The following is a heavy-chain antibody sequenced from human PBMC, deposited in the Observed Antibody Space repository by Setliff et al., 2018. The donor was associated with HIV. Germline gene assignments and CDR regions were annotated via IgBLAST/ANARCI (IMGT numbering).Heavy chain of an antibody. CDR2: IRIDGSHQ. Sequence: PGGSLRLSCAASGFTFNTHAMHWVRQVPGKGLEWVAFIRIDGSHQNYAESVKGRFVISRDNFKNTLSLQMNGLRREDTAVYYCAKDQAGSLQLRSRLEDWGQGTLVTVSS. V-gene: IGHV3-30*02. D-gene: IGHD5-12*01. CDR3: AKDQAGSLQLRSRLED. J-gene: IGHJ4*02. CDR1: GFTFNTHA.